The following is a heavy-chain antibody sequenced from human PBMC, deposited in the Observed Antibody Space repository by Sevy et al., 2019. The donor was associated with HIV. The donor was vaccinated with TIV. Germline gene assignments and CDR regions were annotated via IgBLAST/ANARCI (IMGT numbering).Heavy chain of an antibody. D-gene: IGHD1-26*01. Sequence: ASVKVSCKASGYTFTSYAMHWVRQAPGQRLEWMGWINAGNGNTKYSQMFQGRVTITRDTSASTAYMELSSLRSEDTAVYYCARALRRSHYYYYGMDVWGQGTTVTVSS. CDR2: INAGNGNT. J-gene: IGHJ6*02. CDR1: GYTFTSYA. V-gene: IGHV1-3*01. CDR3: ARALRRSHYYYYGMDV.